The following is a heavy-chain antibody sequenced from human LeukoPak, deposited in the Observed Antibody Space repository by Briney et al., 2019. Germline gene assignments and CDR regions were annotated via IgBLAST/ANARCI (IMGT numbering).Heavy chain of an antibody. J-gene: IGHJ6*03. Sequence: SETLSLTCTVSGGSISSYYWSWIRQPPGKGLEWIGYIYYSGGTNYNPSLKSRVTISVDTSKNQFSLKLSSVTAADTAVYYCARDLRGAGYYYYYYMDVWGKGTTVTVSS. CDR1: GGSISSYY. V-gene: IGHV4-59*01. CDR3: ARDLRGAGYYYYYYMDV. CDR2: IYYSGGT. D-gene: IGHD3-16*01.